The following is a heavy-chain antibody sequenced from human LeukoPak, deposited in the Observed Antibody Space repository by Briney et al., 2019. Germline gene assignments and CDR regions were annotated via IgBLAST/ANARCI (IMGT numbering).Heavy chain of an antibody. J-gene: IGHJ5*02. CDR2: IIPILGIA. CDR1: GGTFSSYA. Sequence: SVKVSCKASGGTFSSYAISWVRRAPGQGLEWMGRIIPILGIANYAQKFQGRVTITADKSTSTAYMELSSLRSEDTAVYYCARDLTRGYCSSTSCPHNWFDPWGQGTLVTVSS. CDR3: ARDLTRGYCSSTSCPHNWFDP. V-gene: IGHV1-69*04. D-gene: IGHD2-2*01.